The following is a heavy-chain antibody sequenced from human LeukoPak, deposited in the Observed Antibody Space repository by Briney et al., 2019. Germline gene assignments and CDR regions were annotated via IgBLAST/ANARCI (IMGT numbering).Heavy chain of an antibody. CDR3: ARLWYSSGWYVGYFDY. CDR2: IYPGDSDT. V-gene: IGHV5-51*01. Sequence: GESLKISCKGSGYSFTSYWIGWVRQMPGKGLEWMGIIYPGDSDTRYSASFQGQVTISADKSISTAYLQWSSLKGSDTAMYYCARLWYSSGWYVGYFDYWGQGTLVTVSS. J-gene: IGHJ4*02. CDR1: GYSFTSYW. D-gene: IGHD6-19*01.